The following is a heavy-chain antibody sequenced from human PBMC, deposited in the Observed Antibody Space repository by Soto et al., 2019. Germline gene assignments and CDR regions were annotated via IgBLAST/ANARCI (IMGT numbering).Heavy chain of an antibody. D-gene: IGHD5-12*01. CDR3: ARATSVDAY. V-gene: IGHV3-7*01. Sequence: EVQLVESGGDLVQPGGSLRLSCAASGFAFSGYWMSWVRQAPGKGLEGVANIKQDGSEKYYVDSVKGRFTISRDNAKKSRYLQMNSLRVEDTAVYYCARATSVDAYWGQGTLVTVSS. CDR1: GFAFSGYW. CDR2: IKQDGSEK. J-gene: IGHJ4*02.